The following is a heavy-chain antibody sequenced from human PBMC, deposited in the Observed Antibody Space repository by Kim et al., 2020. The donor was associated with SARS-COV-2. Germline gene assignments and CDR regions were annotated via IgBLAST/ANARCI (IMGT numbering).Heavy chain of an antibody. CDR2: SSYI. J-gene: IGHJ6*02. Sequence: SSYIYYADSVKGRFTISRDNAKNSLYLQMNSLRAEDTAVYYCARDIRMDVWGQGTTVTVSS. V-gene: IGHV3-21*01. CDR3: ARDIRMDV. D-gene: IGHD2-21*01.